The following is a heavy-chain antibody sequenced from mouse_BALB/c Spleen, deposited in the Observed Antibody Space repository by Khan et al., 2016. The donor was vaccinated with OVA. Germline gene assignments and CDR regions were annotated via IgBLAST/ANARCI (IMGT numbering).Heavy chain of an antibody. D-gene: IGHD4-1*01. Sequence: VQLQQSGPELVEPGASVKMSCKASGYTFTNYVMHWVKQKPGQGLEWIAYINPYNAGTRYNEKFKGKATLTSDISSTTAYMELSSLTSEDSAVYDCAREASSWDVSFPYWGQGTLVTVSA. J-gene: IGHJ3*01. CDR3: AREASSWDVSFPY. CDR1: GYTFTNYV. V-gene: IGHV1S136*01. CDR2: INPYNAGT.